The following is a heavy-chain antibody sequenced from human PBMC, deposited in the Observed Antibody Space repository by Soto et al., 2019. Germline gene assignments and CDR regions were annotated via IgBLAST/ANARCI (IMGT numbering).Heavy chain of an antibody. J-gene: IGHJ4*02. D-gene: IGHD4-17*01. V-gene: IGHV3-30-3*02. CDR1: GFTFSSYA. CDR3: ANDYHDYGDIGSVGY. CDR2: ISYDGSNK. Sequence: GGSLRLSCAASGFTFSSYAMHWVRQAPGKGLEWVAVISYDGSNKYYADSVKGRFTISRDNSKNTLYLQMNSLRAEDTAVYYCANDYHDYGDIGSVGYWGQGTLVTVSS.